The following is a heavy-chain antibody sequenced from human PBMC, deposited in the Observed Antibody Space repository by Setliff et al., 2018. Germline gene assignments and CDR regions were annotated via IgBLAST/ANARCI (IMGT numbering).Heavy chain of an antibody. J-gene: IGHJ4*02. V-gene: IGHV1-46*01. CDR3: ARATRNNFDY. CDR1: GYTFTSHY. CDR2: INPSSGRT. Sequence: ASVKVSCKASGYTFTSHYMHWVRQAPGLGLEWMGTINPSSGRTRYAQKFQGRVTMTRDKSTSTAYMELSSLRSEDTAVYYCARATRNNFDYWGQGTLFTVSS.